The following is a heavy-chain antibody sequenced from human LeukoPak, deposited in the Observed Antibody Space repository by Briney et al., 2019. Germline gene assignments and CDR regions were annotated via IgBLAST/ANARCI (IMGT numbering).Heavy chain of an antibody. CDR1: GFVFSDYW. Sequence: GGSLRLSCAASGFVFSDYWMDWIRQTPGKGLEWVANIKQDGSEKYYVDSVKGRFTISRDNAKNSLYLQMNSLRAEDTAVYYCARDRYYYDSSALNIDYWGQGTLVTVSS. J-gene: IGHJ4*02. D-gene: IGHD3-22*01. CDR3: ARDRYYYDSSALNIDY. V-gene: IGHV3-7*01. CDR2: IKQDGSEK.